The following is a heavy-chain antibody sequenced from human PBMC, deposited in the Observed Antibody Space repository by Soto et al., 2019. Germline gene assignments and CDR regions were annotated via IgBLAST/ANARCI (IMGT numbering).Heavy chain of an antibody. CDR2: IYHSGNT. CDR1: GGSISSGGYS. CDR3: ARCCYYDSSGYYYPNWFDP. Sequence: LSLTCAVSGGSISSGGYSWSWVRQPPGKGLEWIGYIYHSGNTYYNPSLKSRVTISVGRSKNQFSLKLSSVTAADTAVYYCARCCYYDSSGYYYPNWFDPWGQGTLVTVSS. D-gene: IGHD3-22*01. J-gene: IGHJ5*02. V-gene: IGHV4-30-2*01.